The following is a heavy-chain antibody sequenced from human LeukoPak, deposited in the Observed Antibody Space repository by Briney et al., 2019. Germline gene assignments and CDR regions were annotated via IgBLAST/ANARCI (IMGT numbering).Heavy chain of an antibody. D-gene: IGHD4-17*01. J-gene: IGHJ5*02. CDR1: GGFISQEY. CDR2: IYNSGSA. V-gene: IGHV4-59*13. Sequence: PSETLPLTCTVSGGFISQEYWSWIRQPPGKGLEWIGYIYNSGSASYNPSLGSRVTMSVDTSKKQISLKLRSVTAADTAMYYCARDRLRHFDPWGQGTLVTVSS. CDR3: ARDRLRHFDP.